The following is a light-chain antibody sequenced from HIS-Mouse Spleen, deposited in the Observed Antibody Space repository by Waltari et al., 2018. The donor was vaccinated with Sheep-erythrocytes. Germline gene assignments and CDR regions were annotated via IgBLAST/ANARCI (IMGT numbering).Light chain of an antibody. V-gene: IGKV4-1*01. CDR2: WAS. J-gene: IGKJ4*01. CDR1: QSVLYSSNNKNY. Sequence: DIVMTQSPDSLAVSLGERATINRKSSQSVLYSSNNKNYLAWYQQKPGPPPKLLIYWASTRESGVPDRFSGSGSGTDFTLTISSLQAEDVAVYYCQQYYSTLLTFGGGTKVEIK. CDR3: QQYYSTLLT.